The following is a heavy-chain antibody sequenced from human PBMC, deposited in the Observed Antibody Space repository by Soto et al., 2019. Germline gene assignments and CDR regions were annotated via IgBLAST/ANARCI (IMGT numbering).Heavy chain of an antibody. CDR2: ISGSGGST. CDR3: ARERGGLSGADV. Sequence: SLRLSCAASGFTFSSYAMSWVRQAPGKGLEWVSAISGSGGSTYYADSVKGRFTISRDNSKNTLYLQMNSLRAEDTATYYCARERGGLSGADVWGQGTTVTVSS. V-gene: IGHV3-23*01. J-gene: IGHJ6*02. CDR1: GFTFSSYA. D-gene: IGHD1-26*01.